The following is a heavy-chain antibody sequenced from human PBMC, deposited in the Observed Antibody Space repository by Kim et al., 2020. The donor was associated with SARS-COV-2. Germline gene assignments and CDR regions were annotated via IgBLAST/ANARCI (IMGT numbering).Heavy chain of an antibody. J-gene: IGHJ4*02. CDR2: ISGSGGST. V-gene: IGHV3-23*01. CDR1: GFTFSSYA. CDR3: AKGGPYCSSTSCYNIDY. D-gene: IGHD2-2*01. Sequence: GGSLRLSCAASGFTFSSYAMSWVRQAPGKGLEWVSAISGSGGSTYYADSVKGRFTISRDNSKNTLYLQMNSLRAEDTAVYYCAKGGPYCSSTSCYNIDYWGQGTLVTVSS.